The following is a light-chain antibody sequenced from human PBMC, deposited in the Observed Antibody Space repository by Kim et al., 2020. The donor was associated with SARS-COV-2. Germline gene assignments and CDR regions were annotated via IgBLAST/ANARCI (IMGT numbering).Light chain of an antibody. Sequence: ATGARATLSCRASQSVSSSYLARYQQKHGQGPRLLIYGASSRATGSPDRFSGSGSGTDFTLTISRLEPEDFAVYYCQQYGSSLYSFGQGTKLDI. J-gene: IGKJ2*03. CDR3: QQYGSSLYS. V-gene: IGKV3-20*01. CDR2: GAS. CDR1: QSVSSSY.